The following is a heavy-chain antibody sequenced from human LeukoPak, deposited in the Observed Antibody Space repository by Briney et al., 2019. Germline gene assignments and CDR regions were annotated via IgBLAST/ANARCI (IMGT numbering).Heavy chain of an antibody. CDR1: GFTVDSNY. CDR3: ARGDDSGYYDYFDY. D-gene: IGHD3-22*01. CDR2: NYTGGNT. Sequence: GGSLRLSCAASGFTVDSNYLSWVRQAPGKGLEWVSTNYTGGNTYYAASVKGRFTISRDFSKNTVFLHMNSLRAEDTAMYYCARGDDSGYYDYFDYWGQGALVTVSS. V-gene: IGHV3-53*01. J-gene: IGHJ4*02.